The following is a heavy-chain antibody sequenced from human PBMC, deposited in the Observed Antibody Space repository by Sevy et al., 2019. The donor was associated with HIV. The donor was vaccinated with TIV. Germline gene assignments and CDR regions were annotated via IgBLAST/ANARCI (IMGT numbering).Heavy chain of an antibody. J-gene: IGHJ6*02. CDR2: INPSGGST. Sequence: ASVKVSCKASGYTFTSYYMHWVRQAPGQGLEWMGIINPSGGSTSYAQKFQGGVTMARDTSTSTVYMGLSSLRSEDTAVYYCARDSQSRVYDFWSGYSPQNYYYYGMDVWGQGTTVTVSS. D-gene: IGHD3-3*01. CDR1: GYTFTSYY. CDR3: ARDSQSRVYDFWSGYSPQNYYYYGMDV. V-gene: IGHV1-46*01.